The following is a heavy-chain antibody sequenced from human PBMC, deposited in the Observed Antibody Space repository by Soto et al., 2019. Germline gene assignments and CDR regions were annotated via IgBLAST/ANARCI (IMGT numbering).Heavy chain of an antibody. V-gene: IGHV4-30-2*01. CDR2: IYHSGST. CDR1: GGSISSGGYS. Sequence: PSETLSLTCAVSGGSISSGGYSWSWIRQPPGKGLEWIGYIYHSGSTYYNPSLKSRVTISVDRSKNQFSLKLSSVTAADTAVYYCARAYYDFWSGPNRANWFDPWGQGTLVTSPQ. J-gene: IGHJ5*02. D-gene: IGHD3-3*01. CDR3: ARAYYDFWSGPNRANWFDP.